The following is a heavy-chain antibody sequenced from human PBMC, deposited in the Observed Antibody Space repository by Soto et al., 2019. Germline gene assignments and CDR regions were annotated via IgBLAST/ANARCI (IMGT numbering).Heavy chain of an antibody. J-gene: IGHJ5*02. V-gene: IGHV4-39*01. CDR1: GGSISSSSYY. CDR2: IYYSGST. CDR3: ARHQSHSSSYVDP. D-gene: IGHD6-13*01. Sequence: PSDTLSLTCTVSGGSISSSSYYWGWIRQPPGKGLEWIGSIYYSGSTYYNPSLKSRVTISVDTSKNQFSLKLSSVTAADTAVYYCARHQSHSSSYVDPWGQGTLVTVS.